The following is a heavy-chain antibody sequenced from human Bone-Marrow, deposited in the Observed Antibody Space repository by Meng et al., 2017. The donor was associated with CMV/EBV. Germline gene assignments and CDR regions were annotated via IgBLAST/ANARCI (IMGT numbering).Heavy chain of an antibody. J-gene: IGHJ6*02. Sequence: SETLSLTCAVYGGSFSGYYWSWIRQPPGKGLEWIGEINHSGGTNYNPSLKSRVTISVDTSKNQFSLKLSSVTAADTAVYYCARVARYDFWSGSLYGMDVWGQGTTVTVSS. V-gene: IGHV4-34*01. CDR2: INHSGGT. CDR1: GGSFSGYY. CDR3: ARVARYDFWSGSLYGMDV. D-gene: IGHD3-3*01.